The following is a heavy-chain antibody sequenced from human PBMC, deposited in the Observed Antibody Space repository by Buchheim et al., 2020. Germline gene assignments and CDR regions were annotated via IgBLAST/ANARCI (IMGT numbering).Heavy chain of an antibody. J-gene: IGHJ4*02. Sequence: QVQLQQWGAGLLKPSETLSLTCAVYGGSFSGYYWNWIRQPPGKGLEWIGEINHSGSTNYNPSLKSRVTISVDTSKNQFSVKLSSVTAADTAVYYCASSGYCTNGVCGVIDYWGQGTL. CDR1: GGSFSGYY. CDR3: ASSGYCTNGVCGVIDY. V-gene: IGHV4-34*01. CDR2: INHSGST. D-gene: IGHD2-8*01.